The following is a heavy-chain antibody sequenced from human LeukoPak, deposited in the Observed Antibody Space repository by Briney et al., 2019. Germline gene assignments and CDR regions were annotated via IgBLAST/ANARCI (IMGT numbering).Heavy chain of an antibody. CDR3: ANLDSSGYYPPNNWFDP. CDR2: VSGSGGST. D-gene: IGHD3-22*01. Sequence: GGSLRLSCAASGFTFSSYGMSWVRQAPGKGLEWVSAVSGSGGSTYYADSVKGRFTISRDNSKNTLYLQMNSLRAEDTAVYYCANLDSSGYYPPNNWFDPWGQGTLVTVSS. V-gene: IGHV3-23*01. J-gene: IGHJ5*02. CDR1: GFTFSSYG.